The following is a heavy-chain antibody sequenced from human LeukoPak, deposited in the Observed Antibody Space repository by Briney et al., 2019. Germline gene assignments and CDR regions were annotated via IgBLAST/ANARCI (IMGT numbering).Heavy chain of an antibody. V-gene: IGHV1-8*01. CDR2: MNPNSGNT. D-gene: IGHD3-9*01. J-gene: IGHJ3*02. CDR3: ARSQLRYFDWLLSLDAFDI. CDR1: GYTFTSYD. Sequence: GASVKVSCKASGYTFTSYDINWVRQATGQGLEWMGWMNPNSGNTGYAQKFQGRVTMARNTSISTAYMELSSLRSEDTAVYYCARSQLRYFDWLLSLDAFDIWGQGTMVTVSS.